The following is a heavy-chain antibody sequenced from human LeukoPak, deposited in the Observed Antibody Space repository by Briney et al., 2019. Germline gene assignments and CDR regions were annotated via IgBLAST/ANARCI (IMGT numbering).Heavy chain of an antibody. D-gene: IGHD5-18*01. CDR3: ARAPTALAHYFDY. Sequence: SETLSLTCTVSGGSIRSSYYYWGWIRQPPGKGLEWIGSIYHSGSTYYNPSLKSRVTISVDTSRNQFSLKLTSVTAADTAVYYCARAPTALAHYFDYWGQGTLVTVSS. V-gene: IGHV4-39*07. CDR2: IYHSGST. J-gene: IGHJ4*02. CDR1: GGSIRSSYYY.